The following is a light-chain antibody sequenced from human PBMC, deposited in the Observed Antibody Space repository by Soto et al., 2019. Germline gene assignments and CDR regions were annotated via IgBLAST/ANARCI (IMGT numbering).Light chain of an antibody. CDR3: QQRSVWPLT. Sequence: EIVLTQSPATLSLSQGDGATLSCRASQSVSSYLAWYQQKRGQAPRLLIYDSSNRATGIPARFSGSGSGTDFSLIISSLEPEDFAVYYCQQRSVWPLTFGGGTKVEIK. V-gene: IGKV3-11*01. CDR1: QSVSSY. J-gene: IGKJ4*01. CDR2: DSS.